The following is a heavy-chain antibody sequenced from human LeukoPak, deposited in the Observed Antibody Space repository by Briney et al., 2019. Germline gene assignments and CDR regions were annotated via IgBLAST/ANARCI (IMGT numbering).Heavy chain of an antibody. CDR3: ASSVRADSSGYYGEDAFDI. CDR2: IYSGGST. D-gene: IGHD3-22*01. V-gene: IGHV3-53*01. Sequence: PGGSLRLSCAASGFTVSSNYMSWVRQAPGKGLEWVSVIYSGGSTYYADSVKGRFTISRHNSKNTLYLQINSLRAEDTAVYYCASSVRADSSGYYGEDAFDIWGQGTTVTVSS. J-gene: IGHJ3*02. CDR1: GFTVSSNY.